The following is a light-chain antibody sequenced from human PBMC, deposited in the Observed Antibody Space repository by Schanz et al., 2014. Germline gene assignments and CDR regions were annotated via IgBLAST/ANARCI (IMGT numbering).Light chain of an antibody. Sequence: QSALTQPPSASGSPGQSVTISCTGTSSDVGAYNYVSWYQQQPGKAPKLMIYEVSKRPSGVPDRFSGSKSGNTASLTISGLQAEDEADYHCCSYAGGYTVFGGGTKVTVL. J-gene: IGLJ3*02. CDR1: SSDVGAYNY. CDR2: EVS. CDR3: CSYAGGYTV. V-gene: IGLV2-8*01.